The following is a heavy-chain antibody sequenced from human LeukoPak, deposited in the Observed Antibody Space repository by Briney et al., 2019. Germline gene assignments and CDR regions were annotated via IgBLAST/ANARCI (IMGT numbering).Heavy chain of an antibody. J-gene: IGHJ4*02. CDR1: GYTFTSYD. CDR3: ARGPPNWGYDY. D-gene: IGHD7-27*01. V-gene: IGHV1-8*01. CDR2: MSPNSGDT. Sequence: ASVKVSCKASGYTFTSYDFNWVRQATGQRPEWMGWMSPNSGDTGYAQKFQDRVTMTKNTSISTAYMELSSLRSDDTAVYYCARGPPNWGYDYWGPGTLVTVSS.